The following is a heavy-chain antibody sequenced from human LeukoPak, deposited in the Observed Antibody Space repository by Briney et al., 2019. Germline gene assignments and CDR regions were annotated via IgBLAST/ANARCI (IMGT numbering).Heavy chain of an antibody. CDR3: ARDAPPGEGQWLDSDAFDI. CDR1: GFTFSSYA. J-gene: IGHJ3*02. CDR2: ISGSASST. V-gene: IGHV3-23*01. Sequence: PGGSLRLSCAASGFTFSSYAVSWVRQAPGKGLEWVSAISGSASSTYHADSVKGRFTISRDNSKNSLYLQMNSLRAEDTAVYYCARDAPPGEGQWLDSDAFDIWGQGTMVTVSS. D-gene: IGHD6-19*01.